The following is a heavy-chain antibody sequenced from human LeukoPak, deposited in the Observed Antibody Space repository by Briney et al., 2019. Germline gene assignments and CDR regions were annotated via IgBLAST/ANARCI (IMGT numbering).Heavy chain of an antibody. J-gene: IGHJ4*02. Sequence: PGGSLRLSCAASGFTFSSYNMKWVRQAPGKRLEWVSFISTTSNYIYYADSVKGRFTISRDNAKNSLYLQMNSLRGEDAALYYCARAGVCSTTSCDGGIDYWGQGTLVTVSS. CDR1: GFTFSSYN. CDR2: ISTTSNYI. D-gene: IGHD2-2*01. CDR3: ARAGVCSTTSCDGGIDY. V-gene: IGHV3-21*06.